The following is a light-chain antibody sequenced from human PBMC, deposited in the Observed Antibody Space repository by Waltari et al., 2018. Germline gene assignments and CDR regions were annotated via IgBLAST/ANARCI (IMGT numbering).Light chain of an antibody. CDR2: GAS. CDR3: QQYNNWPLT. J-gene: IGKJ3*01. V-gene: IGKV3-15*01. Sequence: EIVMTQSPATLSVSPGARATLSCRASQCVSSNLAWYQQKPGQPPRVLLYGASARAAGTPARFSGSGSGTEFTLTISSLQSEDFAVYYCQQYNNWPLTFGPGTKVDIK. CDR1: QCVSSN.